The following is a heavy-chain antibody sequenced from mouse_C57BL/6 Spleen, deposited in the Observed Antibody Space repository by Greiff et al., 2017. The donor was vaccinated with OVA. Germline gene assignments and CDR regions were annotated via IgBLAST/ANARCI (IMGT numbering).Heavy chain of an antibody. CDR1: GYSFTSYY. CDR2: IYPGSGNT. D-gene: IGHD2-14*01. J-gene: IGHJ4*01. V-gene: IGHV1-66*01. Sequence: VQLQESGPELVKPGASVKISCKASGYSFTSYYIHWVKQRPGQGLEWIGWIYPGSGNTKYNEKFKGKATLTADTSSSTAYMQLSSLTSEDSAVYYCARDLMGIGGYYAMDYWGQGTSVTVSS. CDR3: ARDLMGIGGYYAMDY.